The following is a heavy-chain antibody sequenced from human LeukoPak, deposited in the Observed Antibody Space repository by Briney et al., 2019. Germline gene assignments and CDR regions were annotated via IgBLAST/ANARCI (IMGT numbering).Heavy chain of an antibody. V-gene: IGHV4-34*01. D-gene: IGHD3-10*01. CDR2: INHSGST. J-gene: IGHJ5*02. CDR3: ARRQRGVTMVRWGFDP. CDR1: GGSFSGYY. Sequence: PSETLSLTCAVYGGSFSGYYWSWIRQPPGKGLEWIGEINHSGSTNYNPSLKSRVTISVDTSKNQFSLKLSSVTAADTAVYYCARRQRGVTMVRWGFDPWGQGTLVTVSS.